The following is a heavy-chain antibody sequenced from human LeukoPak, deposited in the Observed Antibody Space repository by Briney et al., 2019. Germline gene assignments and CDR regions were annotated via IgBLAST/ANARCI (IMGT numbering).Heavy chain of an antibody. CDR3: AELGITMIGGV. CDR2: INWYCGST. Sequence: GGSLRLSCAASGFTFDDYGMSWVRQAPGKGLEWVSGINWYCGSTDSADSVKGRFTISRDNAKTSLSLQMNSLIADDTAVYYCAELGITMIGGVWGKGTTVTISS. J-gene: IGHJ6*04. V-gene: IGHV3-20*04. CDR1: GFTFDDYG. D-gene: IGHD3-10*02.